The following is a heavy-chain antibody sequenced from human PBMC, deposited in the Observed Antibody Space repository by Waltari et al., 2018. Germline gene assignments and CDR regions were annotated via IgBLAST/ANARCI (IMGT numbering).Heavy chain of an antibody. Sequence: QLQLQESGPGLVKPSETLSLTCTVSGGSISSSSYYWGWIRQPPGKGLEWIGSSYYSGSTYYNPSLKSRVTISVDTSKNQFSLKLSSVTAADTAVYYCARTAHGPYCDFDYWGQGTLVTVSS. D-gene: IGHD2-8*01. CDR1: GGSISSSSYY. CDR3: ARTAHGPYCDFDY. J-gene: IGHJ4*02. CDR2: SYYSGST. V-gene: IGHV4-39*07.